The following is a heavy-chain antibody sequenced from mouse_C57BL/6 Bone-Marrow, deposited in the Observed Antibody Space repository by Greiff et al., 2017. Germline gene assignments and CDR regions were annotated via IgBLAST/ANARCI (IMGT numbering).Heavy chain of an antibody. V-gene: IGHV5-12*01. J-gene: IGHJ3*01. CDR3: ARQYYGSSYTWFAY. D-gene: IGHD1-1*01. CDR2: ISNGGGST. Sequence: EVMLVESGGGLVQPGGSLKLSCAASGFTFSDYYMYWVRQTPEKRLEWVAYISNGGGSTYYPDTVKGRFTISRDNAKNTLYLQMSRLKSEDTAMYYCARQYYGSSYTWFAYWGQGTLVTVSA. CDR1: GFTFSDYY.